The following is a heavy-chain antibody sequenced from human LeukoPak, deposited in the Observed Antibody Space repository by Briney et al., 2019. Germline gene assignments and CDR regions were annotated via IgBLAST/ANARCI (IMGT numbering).Heavy chain of an antibody. CDR2: IYYTGST. D-gene: IGHD2-21*02. V-gene: IGHV4-39*01. Sequence: SETLSLTCTVSGGSIRSSSYYWGWIRQPPGKGLEWIGCIYYTGSTYYNPSLKSRVTISVDTSKNQFSLRLSSVTAADTAVYYCARGGYCGDDCFFYSWGQGTLVTVSS. CDR1: GGSIRSSSYY. J-gene: IGHJ4*02. CDR3: ARGGYCGDDCFFYS.